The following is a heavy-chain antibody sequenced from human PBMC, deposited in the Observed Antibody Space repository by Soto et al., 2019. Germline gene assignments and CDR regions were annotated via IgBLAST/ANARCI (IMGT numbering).Heavy chain of an antibody. Sequence: GRSLRLSCAASGFTFRSYSMNWVRLAPGKGVEWVSSISSGSSYIYYADSVKGRFTISRDNAKNSLYLKMNSLRADDTAVYYCARESQDDDKILPGPWGQGSLVTVSS. CDR2: ISSGSSYI. J-gene: IGHJ5*02. CDR1: GFTFRSYS. D-gene: IGHD3-9*01. CDR3: ARESQDDDKILPGP. V-gene: IGHV3-21*01.